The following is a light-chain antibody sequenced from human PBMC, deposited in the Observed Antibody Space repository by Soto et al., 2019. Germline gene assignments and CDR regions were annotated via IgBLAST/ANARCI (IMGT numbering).Light chain of an antibody. CDR3: LQDYNYPRT. CDR1: QGISTY. J-gene: IGKJ1*01. CDR2: AAS. Sequence: IQMTQSPSSLSASVGDRVTITCLASQGISTYLNCYQQKPGKAPKLLIYAASTLQSGVPSRFSGSGSGTDFTLTISSLQPEDFATYYCLQDYNYPRTFGQGTKVDIK. V-gene: IGKV1-6*01.